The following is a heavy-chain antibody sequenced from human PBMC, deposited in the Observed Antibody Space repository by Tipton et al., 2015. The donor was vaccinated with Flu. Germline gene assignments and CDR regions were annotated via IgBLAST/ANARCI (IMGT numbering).Heavy chain of an antibody. Sequence: TLSLTCTVSGASISSGSYYWSWIRQPAERGLEWVGRIYTSGTTDYNSSLESRVTISEDTSKNQFSLKLTSVTAADTAVYYCVRFGEGGSFEANWGQGTLVTVSS. CDR3: VRFGEGGSFEAN. CDR2: IYTSGTT. V-gene: IGHV4-61*02. D-gene: IGHD3-16*01. CDR1: GASISSGSYY. J-gene: IGHJ1*01.